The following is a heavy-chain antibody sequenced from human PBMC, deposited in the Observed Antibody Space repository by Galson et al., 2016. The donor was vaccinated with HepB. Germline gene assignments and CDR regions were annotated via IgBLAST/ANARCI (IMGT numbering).Heavy chain of an antibody. CDR1: GFTFRNYA. J-gene: IGHJ4*02. V-gene: IGHV3-23*01. D-gene: IGHD3-22*01. CDR3: AKSISMIVVVNFDY. CDR2: ISGSGGST. Sequence: LSCAASGFTFRNYAMSWVRQAPGKGLEWVSGISGSGGSTYYADSVKGRFTISRDNSKNTLYLQMNSLRAEDTAVYYCAKSISMIVVVNFDYWGQGTLVTVSS.